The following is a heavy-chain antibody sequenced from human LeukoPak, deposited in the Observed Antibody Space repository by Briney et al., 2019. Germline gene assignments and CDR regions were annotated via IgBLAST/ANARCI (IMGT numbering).Heavy chain of an antibody. Sequence: GGSLRLSCAASGFTFSSYWVNWVRQAPGKGLEWVANIKQDGSEKYYVDSVKGRFTISRDNAKNSLYLQMNSLRAEDTAVYYCARGRMLYYYDSSGYPFDYWGQGSLVTVSS. J-gene: IGHJ4*02. V-gene: IGHV3-7*04. D-gene: IGHD3-22*01. CDR2: IKQDGSEK. CDR1: GFTFSSYW. CDR3: ARGRMLYYYDSSGYPFDY.